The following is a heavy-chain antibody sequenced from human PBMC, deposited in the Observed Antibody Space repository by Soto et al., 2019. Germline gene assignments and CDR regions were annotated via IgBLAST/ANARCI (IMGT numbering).Heavy chain of an antibody. CDR1: GYIFVNYG. V-gene: IGHV1-18*01. Sequence: QVQLVQSGDEVKKPGASVKVSCKASGYIFVNYGIAWVRQAPGQGLVWMGWISPYTGNTHSATKVQGRLTMTTDTSTSTPYMDLGSLTSDDTAVYYCVMVDNYVTPTPQDVWGQGTTVTVSS. CDR2: ISPYTGNT. D-gene: IGHD3-16*01. J-gene: IGHJ6*02. CDR3: VMVDNYVTPTPQDV.